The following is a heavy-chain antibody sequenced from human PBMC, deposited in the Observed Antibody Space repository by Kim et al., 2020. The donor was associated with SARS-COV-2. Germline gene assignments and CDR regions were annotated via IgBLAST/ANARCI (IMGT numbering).Heavy chain of an antibody. CDR2: INSDGSTI. CDR1: GFTFSSHW. J-gene: IGHJ4*02. V-gene: IGHV3-74*01. Sequence: GGSLRLSCAASGFTFSSHWMNWVRQAPGKGLVWVSRINSDGSTISYAASVKGRTIISSDYANNTLYQLMNSLRAEDTAVYCWARRQFTSGWYYFDYLGQG. D-gene: IGHD6-19*01. CDR3: ARRQFTSGWYYFDY.